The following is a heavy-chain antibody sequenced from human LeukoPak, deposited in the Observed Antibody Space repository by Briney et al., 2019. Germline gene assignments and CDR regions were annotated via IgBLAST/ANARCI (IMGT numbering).Heavy chain of an antibody. J-gene: IGHJ4*02. CDR3: AKQLGYCSDGSCYFES. D-gene: IGHD2-15*01. CDR2: ISSASTYI. CDR1: GFTFSSYS. V-gene: IGHV3-21*04. Sequence: GESLRLSCAASGFTFSSYSMNWVRQAPGKGLEWVSSISSASTYIYYADSVKGRFTISRDNAKNSLYLQMHSLRAEDTAVYYCAKQLGYCSDGSCYFESWGQGTLVTVSS.